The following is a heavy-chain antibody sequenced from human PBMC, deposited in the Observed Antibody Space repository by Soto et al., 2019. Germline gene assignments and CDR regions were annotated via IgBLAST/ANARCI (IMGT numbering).Heavy chain of an antibody. V-gene: IGHV3-53*02. CDR1: GFTVSTNY. J-gene: IGHJ4*02. CDR3: ARVWGYYFES. CDR2: IYTGGTT. Sequence: EVKLVETGGALIQPGGSLTLSCAVSGFTVSTNYMAWVRQGPGKGLEWVSVIYTGGTTYYAASVTGRFTFSRDTSKNILYLHLNSLTTDDTAVYYCARVWGYYFESWGQGTLVAVSS. D-gene: IGHD1-26*01.